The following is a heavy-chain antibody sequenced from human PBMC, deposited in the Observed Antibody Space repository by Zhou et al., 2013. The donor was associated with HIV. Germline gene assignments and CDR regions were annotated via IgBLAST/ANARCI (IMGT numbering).Heavy chain of an antibody. CDR3: ARAPPPPNYSDGWVVGGTFDI. Sequence: VQLVQSGPELKTPGASVTVSCKASGYTFTMYGISWVRQARGQGPEWMGWISTNNGNTIYAPKFQDRFTVSRDTSTSTVYMELRSLTSDDTAMYFCARAPPPPNYSDGWVVGGTFDIWGPGTVVAVSS. D-gene: IGHD1-26*01. J-gene: IGHJ3*02. CDR2: ISTNNGNT. CDR1: GYTFTMYG. V-gene: IGHV1-18*01.